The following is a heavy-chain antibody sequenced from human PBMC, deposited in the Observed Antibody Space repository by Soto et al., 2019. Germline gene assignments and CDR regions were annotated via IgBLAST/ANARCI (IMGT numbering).Heavy chain of an antibody. CDR2: IKSKTDGGTT. J-gene: IGHJ4*02. CDR3: TTAYYDFWSGYYIYDY. Sequence: EVQLVESGGGLVKPGGSLRLSCAASGFTFSNAWMNWVRQAPGKGLEWVGRIKSKTDGGTTDYAAPVKGRFTISRVDSRNTLYLQMNSLKTEDTAVYYCTTAYYDFWSGYYIYDYWGQGTLVTVSS. V-gene: IGHV3-15*07. D-gene: IGHD3-3*01. CDR1: GFTFSNAW.